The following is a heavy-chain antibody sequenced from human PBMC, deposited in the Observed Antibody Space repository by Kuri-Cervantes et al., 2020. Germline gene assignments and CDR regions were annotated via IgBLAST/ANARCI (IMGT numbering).Heavy chain of an antibody. J-gene: IGHJ6*02. Sequence: GESLKISCAASGWPFSDYYTSWIRQAPGKGLEWVSYISSSGSTIYYADSVRGRFTISRDNAKNSLYLQMNSLRAEDTAVYYCARDPSSTSYYYYYYGMDVWGQGTTVTVSS. CDR2: ISSSGSTI. CDR3: ARDPSSTSYYYYYYGMDV. V-gene: IGHV3-11*01. CDR1: GWPFSDYY. D-gene: IGHD2-2*01.